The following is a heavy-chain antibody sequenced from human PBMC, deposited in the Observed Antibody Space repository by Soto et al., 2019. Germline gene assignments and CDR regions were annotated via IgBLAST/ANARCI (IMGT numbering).Heavy chain of an antibody. CDR1: GFTFSSYS. CDR2: ISSSSSTI. J-gene: IGHJ2*01. V-gene: IGHV3-48*01. D-gene: IGHD2-21*01. CDR3: ARGPGYSIGDL. Sequence: PGGSLRLSCAASGFTFSSYSMNWVRQAPGKGLEWVSYISSSSSTIYYADSVKGRFTISRDNAKNSLYLQMNSLRAEDTAVYYCARGPGYSIGDLWGRGTLVTVSS.